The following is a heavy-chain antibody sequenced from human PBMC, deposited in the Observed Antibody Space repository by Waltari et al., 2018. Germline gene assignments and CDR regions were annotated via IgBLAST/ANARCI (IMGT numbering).Heavy chain of an antibody. CDR1: GFTFSSYA. CDR3: AKNGIQYDCLDY. Sequence: EVQLLESGGGLVQPGGSLRLSCAASGFTFSSYAMSWVRQAPGKGLVWVSAISGSGGSTYYADSVKGRFTISRDNSKNTLYLQMNSLRAEDTAVYYCAKNGIQYDCLDYWGQGTLVTVSS. V-gene: IGHV3-23*01. CDR2: ISGSGGST. D-gene: IGHD1-1*01. J-gene: IGHJ4*02.